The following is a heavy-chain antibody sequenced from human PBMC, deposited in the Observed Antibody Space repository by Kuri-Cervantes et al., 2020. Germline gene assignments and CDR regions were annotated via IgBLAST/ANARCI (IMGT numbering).Heavy chain of an antibody. V-gene: IGHV1-2*02. J-gene: IGHJ5*02. Sequence: ASVKVSCKASGGTFSSYAISWVRQAPGQGLEWMGWINPNSGGTNYAQKFQGRVTMTRDTSISTVYMELSSLRSEDTAVYYCARDLGGSFGWFDPWGQGTLVTVSS. CDR2: INPNSGGT. CDR1: GGTFSSYA. CDR3: ARDLGGSFGWFDP. D-gene: IGHD3-16*01.